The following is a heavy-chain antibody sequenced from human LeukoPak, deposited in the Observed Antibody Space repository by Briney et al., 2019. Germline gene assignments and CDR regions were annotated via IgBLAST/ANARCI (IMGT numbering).Heavy chain of an antibody. J-gene: IGHJ6*03. D-gene: IGHD2-15*01. Sequence: SETLSLTCTVSGGSISSYYWSWIRQPPGKGLEWIGYIYYSGSTNYNPSLKSRVTISVDTSKNQFSLKLSSVTAADTAVYYCARDIRDMESYYYYYMDVWGKGTTVTISS. CDR2: IYYSGST. CDR1: GGSISSYY. CDR3: ARDIRDMESYYYYYMDV. V-gene: IGHV4-59*01.